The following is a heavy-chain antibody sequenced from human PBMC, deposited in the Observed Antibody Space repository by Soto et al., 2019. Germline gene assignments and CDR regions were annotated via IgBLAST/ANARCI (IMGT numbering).Heavy chain of an antibody. Sequence: ASVKVSCKASGYTFTANYIHWVRQAPGQGLEWMGVIIPGSGGTSYAQKFQDRVTMTRATSTNTVYMKLTSLRSEDTAVYYCARTDCSSGDCYFKPFDYWGQGTPVTVSS. CDR3: ARTDCSSGDCYFKPFDY. V-gene: IGHV1-46*01. J-gene: IGHJ4*02. D-gene: IGHD2-21*02. CDR2: IIPGSGGT. CDR1: GYTFTANY.